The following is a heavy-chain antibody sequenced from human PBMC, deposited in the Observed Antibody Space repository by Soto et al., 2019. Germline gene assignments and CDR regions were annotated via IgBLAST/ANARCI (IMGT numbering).Heavy chain of an antibody. CDR1: GGSISSSNYY. CDR2: IYYSGST. V-gene: IGHV4-39*01. CDR3: AAGFYYYGSGSYPYYFDS. J-gene: IGHJ4*02. Sequence: SETLSLTCTVSGGSISSSNYYWAWIRQPPGKGLEWIGSIYYSGSTYYNPSPKSRITMSVDTSKNQFSLKLSSVTAADTAVYYCAAGFYYYGSGSYPYYFDSWCQGTLVT. D-gene: IGHD3-10*01.